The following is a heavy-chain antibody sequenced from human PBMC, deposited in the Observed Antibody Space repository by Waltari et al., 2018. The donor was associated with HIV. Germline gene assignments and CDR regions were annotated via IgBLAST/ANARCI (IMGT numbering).Heavy chain of an antibody. V-gene: IGHV3-7*01. Sequence: EVQLVESGGGLVQPGGSLRLSCAASGFTFSSYWMSWVRQAPGKGREWVANLKQGGSEKFYVDSVKGRFTISRDNAKNSLYLQMNSLRAEDTAVYYCARDLGPQLGMDVWGQGTTVTVSS. CDR1: GFTFSSYW. D-gene: IGHD2-2*01. J-gene: IGHJ6*02. CDR3: ARDLGPQLGMDV. CDR2: LKQGGSEK.